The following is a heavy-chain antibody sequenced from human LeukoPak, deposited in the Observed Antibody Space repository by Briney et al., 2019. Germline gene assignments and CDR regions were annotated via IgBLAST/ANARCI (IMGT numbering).Heavy chain of an antibody. CDR2: IYYSGDT. Sequence: PSETLSLTCTVSGGSPSSSSYYWGWIRQPPGKGMEWIGSIYYSGDTYYNPSLKSRRVTISVDTSKNQFSLRLSSVTAADTAVYYCARHQWHYYYYMGVWGKGSTVTVSS. V-gene: IGHV4-39*01. CDR3: ARHQWHYYYYMGV. CDR1: GGSPSSSSYY. J-gene: IGHJ6*03. D-gene: IGHD6-19*01.